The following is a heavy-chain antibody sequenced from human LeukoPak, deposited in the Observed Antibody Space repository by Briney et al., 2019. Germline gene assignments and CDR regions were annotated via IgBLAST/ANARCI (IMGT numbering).Heavy chain of an antibody. V-gene: IGHV4-59*01. Sequence: PSETLSLTCTVSGGSISSYYWSWIRQPPGKGLEWIGYIYYSGSTKYNPSLKSRVTISVDTSKNQFSLRLSSVTAADTAVYYCARGNIAAAGVGTWGQGTMVTVSS. CDR2: IYYSGST. CDR1: GGSISSYY. CDR3: ARGNIAAAGVGT. D-gene: IGHD6-13*01. J-gene: IGHJ3*01.